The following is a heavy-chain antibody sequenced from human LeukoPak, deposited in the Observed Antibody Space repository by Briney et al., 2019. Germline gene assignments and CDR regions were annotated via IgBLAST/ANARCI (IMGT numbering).Heavy chain of an antibody. D-gene: IGHD1-26*01. J-gene: IGHJ4*02. CDR3: AKDSSGSYGIDY. CDR2: ISYDGSNK. V-gene: IGHV3-30*18. CDR1: GFTFSSYG. Sequence: GGSLRLSCAASGFTFSSYGMHWVRQAPGKGLEWVAVISYDGSNKYYADSVKGRFTISRDNSKNTLYLQMNRLRAEDTAVYYCAKDSSGSYGIDYWGQGTLVTVSS.